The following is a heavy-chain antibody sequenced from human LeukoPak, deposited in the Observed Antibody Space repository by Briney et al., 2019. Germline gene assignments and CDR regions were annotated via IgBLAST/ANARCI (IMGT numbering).Heavy chain of an antibody. Sequence: SETLSLTCTVSGGSISSYYWSWIRQPPGKGLEWIGYIYYSGSTNYNPSLKSRVTISVDTSKNQFSLKLSSVTAADTAVYYCARRVTTEFDPWGQGTLVTVPS. CDR2: IYYSGST. J-gene: IGHJ5*02. CDR3: ARRVTTEFDP. V-gene: IGHV4-59*08. D-gene: IGHD4-11*01. CDR1: GGSISSYY.